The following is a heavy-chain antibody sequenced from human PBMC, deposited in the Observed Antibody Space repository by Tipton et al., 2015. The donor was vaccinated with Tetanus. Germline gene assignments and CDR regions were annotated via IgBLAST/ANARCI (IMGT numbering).Heavy chain of an antibody. CDR1: GDSIRSEDYY. CDR3: ARLTCSSPSCYYYYYYYVDV. J-gene: IGHJ6*03. V-gene: IGHV4-30-4*01. D-gene: IGHD2-2*01. CDR2: IYYSGST. Sequence: TLSLTCSVSGDSIRSEDYYWGWIRQSPGKGLEWLGYIYYSGSTYNNPPLKSRVSISLDASKNQFSLSLNSVTAADSATYYCARLTCSSPSCYYYYYYYVDVSGTGSAVAVSS.